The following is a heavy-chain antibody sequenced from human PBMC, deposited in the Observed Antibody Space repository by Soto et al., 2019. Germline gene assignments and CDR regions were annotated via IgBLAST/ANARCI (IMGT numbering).Heavy chain of an antibody. J-gene: IGHJ6*02. CDR1: GYTFIRYG. V-gene: IGHV1-18*01. CDR3: ARGGYYYHTWGKLSHYGLDV. D-gene: IGHD3-16*01. CDR2: ISPYNDYT. Sequence: QVQLVQSAAEVKKPGASVKVSCKASGYTFIRYGITWVRQAPGQGLEWMGWISPYNDYTIYAQKLQGRVTMTTDSTTRTNYMELRSLKSDDTAVYYCARGGYYYHTWGKLSHYGLDVWGQGTSVTVSS.